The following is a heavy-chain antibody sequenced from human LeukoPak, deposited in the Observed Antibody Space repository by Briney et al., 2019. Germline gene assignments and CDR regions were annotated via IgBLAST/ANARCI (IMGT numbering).Heavy chain of an antibody. J-gene: IGHJ4*02. D-gene: IGHD6-19*01. CDR3: ARGEVAISSGFDY. CDR2: IYYSGST. Sequence: SETLSLTCTVSGGSISSYYWSWIRQPPGKGLEWIGYIYYSGSTNYNPSLKSRVTISVDTSKNQFSLKLSSVTAADTAVYYCARGEVAISSGFDYWGQGTLVTVSS. CDR1: GGSISSYY. V-gene: IGHV4-59*01.